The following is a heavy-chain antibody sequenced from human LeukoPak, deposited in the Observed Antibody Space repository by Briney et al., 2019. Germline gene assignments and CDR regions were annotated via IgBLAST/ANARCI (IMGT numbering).Heavy chain of an antibody. CDR1: GFTFSSYA. V-gene: IGHV3-30-3*01. D-gene: IGHD1-26*01. CDR2: ISYDGSNK. J-gene: IGHJ4*02. CDR3: ARDPSATYYFDY. Sequence: GGSLRLSCAASGFTFSSYAMHWVRQAPGKGLEWVAVISYDGSNKYYADSVKGRFTISRDNSKNTLYLQMNSLRAEDTAVYYCARDPSATYYFDYWGQGTLVTVSS.